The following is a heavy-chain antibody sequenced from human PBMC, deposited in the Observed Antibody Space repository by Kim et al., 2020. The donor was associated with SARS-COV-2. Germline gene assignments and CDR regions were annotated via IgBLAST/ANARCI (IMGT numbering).Heavy chain of an antibody. CDR3: ARKLLGGYWGY. J-gene: IGHJ4*02. CDR1: GFTFRSYW. V-gene: IGHV3-7*03. Sequence: GGSLRLSCAAFGFTFRSYWMSWVRQAPGKGLEWVANIKQGGSEKYYVDSVKGRFTISRDNAKNSLYLQMNSLRAEDTAVYYCARKLLGGYWGYWGQGTLVTVSS. CDR2: IKQGGSEK. D-gene: IGHD5-12*01.